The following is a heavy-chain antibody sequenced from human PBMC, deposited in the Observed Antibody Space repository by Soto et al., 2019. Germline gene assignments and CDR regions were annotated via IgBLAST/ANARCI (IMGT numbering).Heavy chain of an antibody. CDR3: AHRPIVGAAI. CDR1: GGSISNSNW. Sequence: SLTCGVFGGSISNSNWWTWVRQPPGKGLEWIGEIYHTGSTNYNSSLMSRVTISLDKPNNQFSLKLSSVTAADTAVYYCAHRPIVGAAIWGQGTLVTVSS. J-gene: IGHJ4*02. CDR2: IYHTGST. V-gene: IGHV4-4*02. D-gene: IGHD1-26*01.